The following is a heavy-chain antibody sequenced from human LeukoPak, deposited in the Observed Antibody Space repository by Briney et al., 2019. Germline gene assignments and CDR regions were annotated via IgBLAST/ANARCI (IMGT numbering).Heavy chain of an antibody. J-gene: IGHJ4*02. CDR2: ISAYNGNT. Sequence: GASVKVSCKASGYTFTSYGISWVRQAPGQGLERMGWISAYNGNTNYAQKLQGRVTMTTDTSTSTAYMELRSLRSDDTAVYYCARDRVMVRGVIIIRYYFDYWGQGTLVTVSS. CDR1: GYTFTSYG. CDR3: ARDRVMVRGVIIIRYYFDY. V-gene: IGHV1-18*01. D-gene: IGHD3-10*01.